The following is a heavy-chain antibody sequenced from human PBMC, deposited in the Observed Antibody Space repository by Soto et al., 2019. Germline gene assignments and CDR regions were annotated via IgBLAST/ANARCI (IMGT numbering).Heavy chain of an antibody. CDR3: ARDQESITDRILQY. CDR2: ISAYNGNT. D-gene: IGHD3-10*01. J-gene: IGHJ4*02. CDR1: GDTFASLG. Sequence: GASVKVSCKASGDTFASLGFSWVRQAPGQGLEWLGWISAYNGNTHYAQKVRDRVTLTTDTSTNTAYMELRSLTSDDTAVYYCARDQESITDRILQYWGQGTRVTVLL. V-gene: IGHV1-18*01.